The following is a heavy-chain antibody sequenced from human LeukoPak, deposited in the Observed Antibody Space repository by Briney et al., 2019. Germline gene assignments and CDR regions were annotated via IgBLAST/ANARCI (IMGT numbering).Heavy chain of an antibody. CDR2: IYYSGST. J-gene: IGHJ4*02. V-gene: IGHV4-59*12. CDR1: GGSISSYY. CDR3: ARDSPDIVVVPAAFFDY. D-gene: IGHD2-2*01. Sequence: SSETLSLTCTVSGGSISSYYWSWIRQPPGKGLEWIGYIYYSGSTNYNPSLKSRVTMSVDTSKNQFSLKLSSVTAADTAVYYCARDSPDIVVVPAAFFDYWGQGTLVTVSS.